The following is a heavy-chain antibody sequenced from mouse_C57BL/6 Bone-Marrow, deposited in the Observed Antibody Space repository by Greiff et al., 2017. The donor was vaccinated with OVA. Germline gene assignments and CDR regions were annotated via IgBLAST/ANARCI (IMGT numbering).Heavy chain of an antibody. CDR2: IDPSDSYT. D-gene: IGHD2-2*01. CDR3: TRRGGYDRGFAY. V-gene: IGHV1-69*01. J-gene: IGHJ3*01. CDR1: GYTFTSYW. Sequence: QVQLKQPGAELVMPGASVKLSCKASGYTFTSYWMHWVKQRPGQGLEWIGEIDPSDSYTNYNQKFKGKSTLTVDKSSSTAYMPLSSLTSEDSAVFCCTRRGGYDRGFAYWGQGTLVTVSA.